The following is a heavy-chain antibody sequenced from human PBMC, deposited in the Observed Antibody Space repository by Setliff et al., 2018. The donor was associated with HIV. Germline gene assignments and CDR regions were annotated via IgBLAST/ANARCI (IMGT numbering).Heavy chain of an antibody. V-gene: IGHV3-74*01. CDR2: INTDGSST. Sequence: GGSLRLSCAASGFTFSSYWMHWVRQAPGKGLVWVSRINTDGSSTSYADSVKGRFTISRDNAKNTLYLQMNSLRAEDTAVYYCARDRRPDYYDSSGYADDAFDIWGQGTMVTVSS. D-gene: IGHD3-22*01. J-gene: IGHJ3*02. CDR1: GFTFSSYW. CDR3: ARDRRPDYYDSSGYADDAFDI.